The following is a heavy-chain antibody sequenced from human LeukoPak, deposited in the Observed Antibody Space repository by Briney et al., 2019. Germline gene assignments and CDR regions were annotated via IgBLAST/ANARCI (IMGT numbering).Heavy chain of an antibody. V-gene: IGHV1-2*02. CDR2: INPNSGGT. Sequence: ASVKVSCKASGYTFTGYYMHWVRQAPGQGLEWMGWINPNSGGTNYAQKFQGRVTMTRDTSISTAYMELSRLRSDDTAVYYCARVVAGYNWFDPWGQGTLVTVSS. J-gene: IGHJ5*02. CDR3: ARVVAGYNWFDP. CDR1: GYTFTGYY. D-gene: IGHD6-19*01.